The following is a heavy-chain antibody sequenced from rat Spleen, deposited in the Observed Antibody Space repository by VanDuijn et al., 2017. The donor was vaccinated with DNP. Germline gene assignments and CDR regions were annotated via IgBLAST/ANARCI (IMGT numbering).Heavy chain of an antibody. CDR2: ISYDGSRA. J-gene: IGHJ2*01. V-gene: IGHV5-17*01. D-gene: IGHD1-12*01. CDR1: RFNFSDYA. Sequence: EGQLVRSGGGLVQPGRALKLSCSASRFNFSDYAIAWVRQAPKKGLDWVATISYDGSRAYYRDSVKGRFTISRDNAKSTLYLQMDSLRSEETATYYCARVDRDSYAHDYWGQGVMVTVSP. CDR3: ARVDRDSYAHDY.